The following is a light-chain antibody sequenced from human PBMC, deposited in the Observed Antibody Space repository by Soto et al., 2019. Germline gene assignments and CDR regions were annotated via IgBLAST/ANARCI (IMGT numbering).Light chain of an antibody. Sequence: QSALTQPPSASGSPRQSVTISCTGTSSDVGGYNYVSWYQQHPGKAPKLMIYEVSKRPSGVPDRFSGSKSGNTASLTVSGLQAEDEADYYCSSYAGSNNFGVFGTGTKVTVL. CDR1: SSDVGGYNY. CDR3: SSYAGSNNFGV. V-gene: IGLV2-8*01. J-gene: IGLJ1*01. CDR2: EVS.